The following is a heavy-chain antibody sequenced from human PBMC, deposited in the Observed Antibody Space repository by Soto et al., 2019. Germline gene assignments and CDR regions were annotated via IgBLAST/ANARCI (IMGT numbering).Heavy chain of an antibody. CDR2: IYYSGST. J-gene: IGHJ4*02. Sequence: PSETLSLTCTVSGGSISSGGYYWSWIRQHPGKGLEWIGYIYYSGSTYYNPSLKSRVTISVDTSKNQFSLKLSSVTAADTAVYYCARGQVAATLDYWGQGTLVTVSS. CDR3: ARGQVAATLDY. D-gene: IGHD2-15*01. V-gene: IGHV4-31*03. CDR1: GGSISSGGYY.